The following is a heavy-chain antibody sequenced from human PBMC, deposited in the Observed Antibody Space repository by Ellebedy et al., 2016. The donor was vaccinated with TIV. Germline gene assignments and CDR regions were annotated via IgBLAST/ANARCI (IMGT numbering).Heavy chain of an antibody. D-gene: IGHD3-16*01. J-gene: IGHJ4*02. CDR3: ARRAGGGTYLDS. CDR2: INWNGGST. V-gene: IGHV3-20*04. Sequence: PGGSLRLSCAASGFTFDDYGMSRVRQAPGKGLEWVSGINWNGGSTGYADSVKGRFTISRDNAKNSLYLQINSLIDEGTALYYCARRAGGGTYLDSWGQGTLVTVSS. CDR1: GFTFDDYG.